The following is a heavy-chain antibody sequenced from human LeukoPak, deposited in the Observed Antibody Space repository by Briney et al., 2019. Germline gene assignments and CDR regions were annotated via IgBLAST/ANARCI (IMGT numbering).Heavy chain of an antibody. V-gene: IGHV4-34*01. CDR3: ARGYQIYYYGSGSYYMPFDY. CDR2: INHSGST. D-gene: IGHD3-10*01. Sequence: SETLSLTCAVYGGSLSGYYWSWIRQPPGKGLEWIGEINHSGSTNYNPSLKSRVTISVDTSKNQFSLKLSSVTAADTAVYYCARGYQIYYYGSGSYYMPFDYWGQGTLVTVSS. CDR1: GGSLSGYY. J-gene: IGHJ4*02.